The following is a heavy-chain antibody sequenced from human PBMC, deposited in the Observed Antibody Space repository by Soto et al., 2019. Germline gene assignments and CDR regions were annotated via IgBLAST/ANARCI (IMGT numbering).Heavy chain of an antibody. Sequence: KPSETLSLPGAVSGYSISTFYWGWMRQSPGKELEWIGYVYYTGSTNYNPSLKSRVTISVDRSKNQFSLKLTSANAADTAVYYCAKEPYYDDSSGYSAFSASIDYWGQGTLVTVSS. CDR2: VYYTGST. CDR1: GYSISTFY. V-gene: IGHV4-59*01. CDR3: AKEPYYDDSSGYSAFSASIDY. D-gene: IGHD3-22*01. J-gene: IGHJ4*02.